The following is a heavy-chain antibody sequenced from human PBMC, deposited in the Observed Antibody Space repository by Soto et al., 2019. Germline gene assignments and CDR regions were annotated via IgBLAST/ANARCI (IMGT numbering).Heavy chain of an antibody. Sequence: QVQLVQSGAEVKKPGSSVKVSCKASGGTFSSYTISWVRQAPGQGLEWMGRIIPSLGIANYAQKFQGRVTITADKSTITAYMSLSSLRSYDTALYYGARDLQVPHLYSYVPLPLDYWGQGTLVTVSS. J-gene: IGHJ4*02. CDR1: GGTFSSYT. V-gene: IGHV1-69*08. CDR3: ARDLQVPHLYSYVPLPLDY. D-gene: IGHD5-18*01. CDR2: IIPSLGIA.